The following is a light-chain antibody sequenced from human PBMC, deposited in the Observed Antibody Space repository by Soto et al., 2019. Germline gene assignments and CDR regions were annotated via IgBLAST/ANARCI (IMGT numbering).Light chain of an antibody. CDR1: STDVGGYNY. Sequence: QSVLTQPASVSGSPGQSITLSCTGTSTDVGGYNYVSWYQHHPGKAPQLMIYEVTHRPSGVSNRFSGSKSGNTASLNISGPQAEDQADYSCTSYTRKSRYVVFGGGTQLTV. V-gene: IGLV2-14*01. J-gene: IGLJ2*01. CDR3: TSYTRKSRYVV. CDR2: EVT.